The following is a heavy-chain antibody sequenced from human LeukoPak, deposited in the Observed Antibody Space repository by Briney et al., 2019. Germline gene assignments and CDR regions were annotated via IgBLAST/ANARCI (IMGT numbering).Heavy chain of an antibody. Sequence: GGSLRLYCAASGFTFSSYEMNWVRPAPGKGLEWGSYISSSGSSIYYADSVKGRFTISRDNAKNSLYLQMNSLRAEHTAVYYCARDSRSYRGLGMDVWGQGTTVTVSS. CDR2: ISSSGSSI. CDR3: ARDSRSYRGLGMDV. V-gene: IGHV3-48*03. J-gene: IGHJ6*02. CDR1: GFTFSSYE. D-gene: IGHD1-14*01.